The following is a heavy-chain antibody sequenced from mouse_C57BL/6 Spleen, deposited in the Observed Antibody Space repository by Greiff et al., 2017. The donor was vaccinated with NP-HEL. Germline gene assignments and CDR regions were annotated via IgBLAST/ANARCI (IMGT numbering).Heavy chain of an antibody. CDR1: GYTFTSYW. Sequence: QVQLKQPGAELVKPGASVKMSCKASGYTFTSYWITWVKQRPGQGLEWIGDIYPGSGSTNYNEKFKSKATLTVDTSSSTAYMQLSSLTSEDSAVYYCARSGTIVTTSYFDYWGQGTTLTVSS. V-gene: IGHV1-55*01. CDR2: IYPGSGST. J-gene: IGHJ2*01. CDR3: ARSGTIVTTSYFDY. D-gene: IGHD2-5*01.